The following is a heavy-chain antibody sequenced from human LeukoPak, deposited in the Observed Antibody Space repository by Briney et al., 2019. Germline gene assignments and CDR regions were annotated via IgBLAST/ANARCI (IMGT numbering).Heavy chain of an antibody. Sequence: SETLSLTCAVYGGSFSGHYWNWIRQPPGKGLEWIGEINHSGSTNYSPSLKSRVTISIDTSKNQFSLKLSSVTAADTAVYYCARVLRYPYYYYMDVWGKGTTVTVTS. CDR1: GGSFSGHY. CDR3: ARVLRYPYYYYMDV. D-gene: IGHD1-14*01. V-gene: IGHV4-34*01. J-gene: IGHJ6*03. CDR2: INHSGST.